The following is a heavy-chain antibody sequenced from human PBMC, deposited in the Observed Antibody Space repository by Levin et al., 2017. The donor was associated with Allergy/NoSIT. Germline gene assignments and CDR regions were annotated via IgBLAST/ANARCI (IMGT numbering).Heavy chain of an antibody. CDR2: INTNTGNP. D-gene: IGHD3-9*01. Sequence: ASVKVSCKASGYTFTSYAMNWVRQAPGQGLEWMGWINTNTGNPTYAQGFTGRFVFSLDTSVSTAYLQISSLKAEDTAVYYCASSYDILTGYYTPFDYWGQGTLVTVSS. CDR3: ASSYDILTGYYTPFDY. V-gene: IGHV7-4-1*02. CDR1: GYTFTSYA. J-gene: IGHJ4*02.